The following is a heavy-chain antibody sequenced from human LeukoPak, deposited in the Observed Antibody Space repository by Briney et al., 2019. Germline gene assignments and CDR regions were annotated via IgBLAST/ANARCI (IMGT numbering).Heavy chain of an antibody. V-gene: IGHV3-48*02. Sequence: GGSLRLSCAASGFTFSSYSMNWVRQAPGKGLEWVSHITASGTDMFYADSVKGRFTISRDNAKNSLYLQMNSLRDEDTAVYYCASSGSYRFDYWGQGTLVTVSS. CDR3: ASSGSYRFDY. CDR2: ITASGTDM. D-gene: IGHD1-26*01. J-gene: IGHJ4*02. CDR1: GFTFSSYS.